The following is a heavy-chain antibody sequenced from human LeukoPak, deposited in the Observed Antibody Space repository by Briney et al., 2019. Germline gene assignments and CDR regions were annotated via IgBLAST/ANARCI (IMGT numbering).Heavy chain of an antibody. CDR2: INVGNGNT. CDR1: GYTFTSYA. CDR3: ARQSDFWSAYYGNWFDP. Sequence: GASVKVSCKASGYTFTSYAMHWVRQAPGQRLEWMGWINVGNGNTKYSQEFQGRVTISRDTSASTAYMELSSLRSEDMAVYYCARQSDFWSAYYGNWFDPWGQGTLVTVSS. D-gene: IGHD3-3*01. J-gene: IGHJ5*02. V-gene: IGHV1-3*03.